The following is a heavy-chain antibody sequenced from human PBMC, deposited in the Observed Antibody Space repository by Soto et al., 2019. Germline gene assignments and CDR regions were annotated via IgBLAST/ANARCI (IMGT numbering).Heavy chain of an antibody. J-gene: IGHJ6*02. CDR3: AGGMDAFWSGDYYYYGMDG. V-gene: IGHV1-69*01. D-gene: IGHD3-3*01. CDR1: GGTFSSYA. Sequence: QVQLVQAGAEVKKPGSSVKVSCKASGGTFSSYAISWVRQAPGQGLEWMGGIIPIFGTANYAQKFQGRVTITAEESTSTAYMELSSLSSEDTAVYYCAGGMDAFWSGDYYYYGMDGWGQGTKVTVSS. CDR2: IIPIFGTA.